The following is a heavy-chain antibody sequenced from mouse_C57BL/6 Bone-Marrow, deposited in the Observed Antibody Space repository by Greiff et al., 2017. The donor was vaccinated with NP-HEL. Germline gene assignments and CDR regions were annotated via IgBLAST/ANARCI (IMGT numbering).Heavy chain of an antibody. CDR1: GFTFSDFY. CDR3: ARAADGYFDY. J-gene: IGHJ2*01. D-gene: IGHD2-3*01. Sequence: EVQLVESGGGLVQSGRSLRLSCATSGFTFSDFYMEWVRQAPGKGLEWIAASRNKANDYTTEYSASVKGRFIVSRDTSQSILYLQMNALRAEDTAIYYCARAADGYFDYWGQGTTLTVSS. CDR2: SRNKANDYTT. V-gene: IGHV7-1*01.